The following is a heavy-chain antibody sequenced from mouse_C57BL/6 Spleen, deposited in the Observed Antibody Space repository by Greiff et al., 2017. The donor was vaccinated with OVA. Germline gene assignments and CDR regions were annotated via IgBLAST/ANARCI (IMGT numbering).Heavy chain of an antibody. V-gene: IGHV1-69*01. CDR2: IDPSDSYT. J-gene: IGHJ1*03. CDR3: ARRGQLRPHWYFDV. D-gene: IGHD3-2*02. Sequence: QVQLKQPGAELVMPGASVKLSCKASGYTFTSYWMHWVKQRPGQGLEWIGEIDPSDSYTNYNQKFKGKSTLTVDKSSSTAYMQLSSLTSEDSAVYYCARRGQLRPHWYFDVWGTGTTVTVSS. CDR1: GYTFTSYW.